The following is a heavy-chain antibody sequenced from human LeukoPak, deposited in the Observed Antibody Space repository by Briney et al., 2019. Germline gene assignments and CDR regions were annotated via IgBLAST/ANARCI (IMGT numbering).Heavy chain of an antibody. CDR3: AKLRDYYGSGSPLDD. D-gene: IGHD3-10*01. Sequence: GGSLTLSCAASGFTFSSYGMSWARPAPGKGLEWGGDIRCSGGSTSYAASVKSRFTISRDNSKNTRYLRMNSLRAEDTAVYYCAKLRDYYGSGSPLDDWSQRTLVTVSS. J-gene: IGHJ4*02. CDR2: IRCSGGST. V-gene: IGHV3-23*01. CDR1: GFTFSSYG.